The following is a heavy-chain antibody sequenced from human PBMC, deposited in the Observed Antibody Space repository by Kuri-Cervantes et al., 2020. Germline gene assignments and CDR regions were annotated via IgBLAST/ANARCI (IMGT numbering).Heavy chain of an antibody. CDR1: GFTFSSYG. D-gene: IGHD6-19*01. Sequence: GGSLRLSCAASGFTFSSYGMHWVRQAPGKGLEWVAVISYDGNNKYYADSVKGRFTISRDNSKNTLYLQMNSLRAEDTAVYYCAKDRGSGWYDFDYWGQGNLVTVSS. CDR2: ISYDGNNK. J-gene: IGHJ4*02. CDR3: AKDRGSGWYDFDY. V-gene: IGHV3-30*18.